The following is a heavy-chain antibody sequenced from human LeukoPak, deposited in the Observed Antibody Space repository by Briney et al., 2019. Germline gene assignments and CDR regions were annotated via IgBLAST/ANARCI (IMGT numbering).Heavy chain of an antibody. Sequence: SETLSLTCTVSGGSISSYYWSWIRQPPGKGLEWIGYIYYSGSTNYNPSLKSRVTISVDTFKNQFSLKLSSVTAADTAVYYCARSGYSYGTDYWGQGTLVTVSS. D-gene: IGHD5-18*01. CDR1: GGSISSYY. CDR3: ARSGYSYGTDY. J-gene: IGHJ4*02. CDR2: IYYSGST. V-gene: IGHV4-59*01.